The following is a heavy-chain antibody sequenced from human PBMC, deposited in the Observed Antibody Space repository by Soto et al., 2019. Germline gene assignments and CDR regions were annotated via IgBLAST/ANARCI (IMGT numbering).Heavy chain of an antibody. CDR2: ISGSGGST. CDR1: GFTFDEFG. CDR3: AKNPPRRVSTGDY. Sequence: GGSLRLSCAASGFTFDEFGMSWVRQVPGKGPEWVSAISGSGGSTYYADSVKGRFTISRDNSKNTLYPQMNSLRAEDTAVYYCAKNPPRRVSTGDYWGQGILVTVSS. V-gene: IGHV3-23*01. D-gene: IGHD4-17*01. J-gene: IGHJ4*02.